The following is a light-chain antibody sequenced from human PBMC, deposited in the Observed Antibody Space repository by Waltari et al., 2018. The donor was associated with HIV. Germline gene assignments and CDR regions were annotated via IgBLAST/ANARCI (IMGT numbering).Light chain of an antibody. CDR3: LQYYTIPRT. CDR2: WAS. CDR1: QSFLYSSNNNNY. V-gene: IGKV4-1*01. Sequence: DSVMTQSPDSLAVSLGGRATINCKSSQSFLYSSNNNNYLAWFQQKPGQPPKLLIYWASTRESGVPDRFSGSGSGTDFTLTISSLQAEDVAVYYCLQYYTIPRTFGQGTTVEIK. J-gene: IGKJ1*01.